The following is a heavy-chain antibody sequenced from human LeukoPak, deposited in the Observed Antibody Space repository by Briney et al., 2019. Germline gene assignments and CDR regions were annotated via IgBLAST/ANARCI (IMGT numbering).Heavy chain of an antibody. D-gene: IGHD5-12*01. CDR2: INPNSGGT. V-gene: IGHV1-2*02. CDR1: GYTFTGYY. Sequence: GASVKVSCKVSGYTFTGYYMHWVRQAPGQGLEWMGWINPNSGGTNYAQKFQGRVTMTRDTSISTAYMELSRLRSDDTAVYYCARDGSGYALRPTTHPPDYWGQGTLVTVSS. J-gene: IGHJ4*02. CDR3: ARDGSGYALRPTTHPPDY.